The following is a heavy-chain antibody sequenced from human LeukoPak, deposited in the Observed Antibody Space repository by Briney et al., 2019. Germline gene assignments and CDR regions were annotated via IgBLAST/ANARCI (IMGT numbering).Heavy chain of an antibody. CDR3: ARDRNGYNPLDY. CDR2: IYYSGST. D-gene: IGHD5-24*01. J-gene: IGHJ4*02. Sequence: SETLSLTCTVSGGSISTYYWNWIRQPPGKGLEWIGNIYYSGSTNYNPSLKSRVTISVHTSKNQFSLKLSSVTAADTAVYYCARDRNGYNPLDYWGQGTLVTVSS. V-gene: IGHV4-59*12. CDR1: GGSISTYY.